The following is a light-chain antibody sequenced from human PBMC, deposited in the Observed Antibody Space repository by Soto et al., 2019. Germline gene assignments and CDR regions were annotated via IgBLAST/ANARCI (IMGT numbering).Light chain of an antibody. V-gene: IGKV3-20*01. CDR1: QSVGSNY. Sequence: EIVLTQSPGTLSLSPGERATLSCRASQSVGSNYLARYQQKPGQAPRLLVYTASGTATGIPDRYRGRGAGTHFTPTISTVEPEDFAVYYWQQYGPIPWTFGQGTKVEIK. CDR2: TAS. CDR3: QQYGPIPWT. J-gene: IGKJ1*01.